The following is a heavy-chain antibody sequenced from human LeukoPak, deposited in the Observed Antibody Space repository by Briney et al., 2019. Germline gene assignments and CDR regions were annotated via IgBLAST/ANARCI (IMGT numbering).Heavy chain of an antibody. Sequence: PGGSLRLSCAASGFTFSAYDMGWLRQAPGKGPEWVALISLDGTETYHAQSVKGRFTISRDDSKNTFHQEMNSLRAEDTAVYYCANANRDNLSHYYGGDVWGQGNTVVVSS. D-gene: IGHD3-22*01. CDR1: GFTFSAYD. CDR2: ISLDGTET. J-gene: IGHJ6*02. V-gene: IGHV3-30*02. CDR3: ANANRDNLSHYYGGDV.